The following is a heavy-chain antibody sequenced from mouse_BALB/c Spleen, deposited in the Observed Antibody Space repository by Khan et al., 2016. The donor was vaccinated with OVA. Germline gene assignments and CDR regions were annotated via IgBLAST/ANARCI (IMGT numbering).Heavy chain of an antibody. CDR1: GFTFTNYG. V-gene: IGHV9-3-1*01. J-gene: IGHJ4*01. CDR2: INTYTGEP. D-gene: IGHD2-14*01. Sequence: QIQLVQSGPELKKPGETVQISCKASGFTFTNYGMNWVKQAPGKDLKWMGWINTYTGEPTISDDFNGRFAFSLETSARTAYLQINSLKNEDTATYFCARVGYNGTMDCWGQGTSVTVSS. CDR3: ARVGYNGTMDC.